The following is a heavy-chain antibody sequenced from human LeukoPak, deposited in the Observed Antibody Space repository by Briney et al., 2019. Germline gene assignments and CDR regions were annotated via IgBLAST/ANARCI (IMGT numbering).Heavy chain of an antibody. CDR3: AREFSYGPIDY. D-gene: IGHD5-18*01. V-gene: IGHV1-18*01. J-gene: IGHJ4*02. CDR2: ISAYNGNT. CDR1: GYTFTSYG. Sequence: ASVKVSCKASGYTFTSYGISWVRQAPGQGLEWMGWISAYNGNTNYAQKLQGKVTMTTDTSTSTAYMELRSLRSDDTAAYYCAREFSYGPIDYWGQGTLVTVSS.